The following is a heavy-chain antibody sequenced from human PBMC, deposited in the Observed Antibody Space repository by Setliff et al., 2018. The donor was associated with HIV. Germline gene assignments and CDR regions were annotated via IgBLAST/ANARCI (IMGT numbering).Heavy chain of an antibody. CDR2: INHSRST. V-gene: IGHV4-34*01. Sequence: SETLSLTCAVYGGSFSDYYWSWIRQPPGKGLEWIGEINHSRSTKYNPSLKSRVTISLDTSKNQFSLKLNSVTAADTAVYYCARGPKISVTYSNYARDNWFDPWGQGTLVTVSS. CDR3: ARGPKISVTYSNYARDNWFDP. J-gene: IGHJ5*02. D-gene: IGHD4-4*01. CDR1: GGSFSDYY.